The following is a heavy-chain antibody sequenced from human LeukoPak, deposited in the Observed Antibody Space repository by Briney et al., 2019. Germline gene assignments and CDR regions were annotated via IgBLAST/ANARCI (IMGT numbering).Heavy chain of an antibody. J-gene: IGHJ4*02. V-gene: IGHV3-7*03. Sequence: SGGSLRLSCAASGFTFSSYWMSWVRQAPGKGLEWVAIIKQDGSERYYVDSVKGRFTISRDNAKNSLYLQMNSLRAEDTAVYYCARAGSSSWYICDWGRGTLVTVSS. CDR1: GFTFSSYW. CDR3: ARAGSSSWYICD. D-gene: IGHD6-13*01. CDR2: IKQDGSER.